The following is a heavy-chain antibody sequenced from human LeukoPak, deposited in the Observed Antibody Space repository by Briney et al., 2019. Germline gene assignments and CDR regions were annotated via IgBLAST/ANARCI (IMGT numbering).Heavy chain of an antibody. Sequence: ASVKVSCKASSYTFIDHFIHWVRQAPGQGLEYMGWINPNSGGTDSAQKFQGRVTMTRDTSINTAYMEMRGLRPDDTAVYFCARDQFSIGYVPIWGQGTMVTVSS. J-gene: IGHJ3*02. CDR2: INPNSGGT. CDR1: SYTFIDHF. V-gene: IGHV1-2*02. D-gene: IGHD3-3*02. CDR3: ARDQFSIGYVPI.